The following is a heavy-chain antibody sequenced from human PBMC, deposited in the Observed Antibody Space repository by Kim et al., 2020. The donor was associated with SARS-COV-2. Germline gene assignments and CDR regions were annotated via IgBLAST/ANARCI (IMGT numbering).Heavy chain of an antibody. Sequence: SVKVSCKASGGTFSSYAISWVRQAPGQGLEWMGGIIPIFGTANYAQKFQGRVTITADESTSTAYMELSSLRSEDTAVYYCARLNLHGGWEGGAHYWGQGTLVTVSS. CDR2: IIPIFGTA. D-gene: IGHD6-19*01. CDR1: GGTFSSYA. V-gene: IGHV1-69*13. J-gene: IGHJ4*02. CDR3: ARLNLHGGWEGGAHY.